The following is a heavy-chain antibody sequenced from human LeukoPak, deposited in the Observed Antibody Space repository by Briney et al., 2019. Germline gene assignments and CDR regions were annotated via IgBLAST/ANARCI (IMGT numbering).Heavy chain of an antibody. J-gene: IGHJ4*02. CDR1: GFTFSTYY. Sequence: GGSLRLSCAASGFTFSTYYLTWVRQAPGKGLEWVSLISADGGSTFSADSVKGRFSISRDNSKNSLYLQMNSLRSEDTAMYYCAKESGKFDYWGQGTLVAVSS. CDR2: ISADGGST. V-gene: IGHV3-43*02. CDR3: AKESGKFDY.